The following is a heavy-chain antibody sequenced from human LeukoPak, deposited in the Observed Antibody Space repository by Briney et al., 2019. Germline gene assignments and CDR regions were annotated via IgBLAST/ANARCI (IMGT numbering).Heavy chain of an antibody. Sequence: PGGSLRLFCAASGFTFSSYAMSWVRQAPGKGLEWVSVISGSGYSTYYADSVKGRFTISRDNSKNTLYLQMNSLRAEDTAVYYCAKDRSGSTAEYFQDWGQGTLVTVSS. CDR3: AKDRSGSTAEYFQD. V-gene: IGHV3-23*01. D-gene: IGHD3-10*01. CDR2: ISGSGYST. CDR1: GFTFSSYA. J-gene: IGHJ1*01.